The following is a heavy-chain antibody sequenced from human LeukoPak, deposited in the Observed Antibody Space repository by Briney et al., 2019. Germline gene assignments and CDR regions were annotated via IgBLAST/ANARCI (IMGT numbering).Heavy chain of an antibody. Sequence: GGSLRLSCAASGFTFSNYRMSWVRQAPGKGLEWVASINQDGSGKDFVDSVMGRFTISRDSAKNSLFLQMNSLRAEDTAVYYCARRAVAGTVIYYYYMDVWGKGTTVTVSS. V-gene: IGHV3-7*01. CDR3: ARRAVAGTVIYYYYMDV. D-gene: IGHD6-19*01. CDR2: INQDGSGK. J-gene: IGHJ6*03. CDR1: GFTFSNYR.